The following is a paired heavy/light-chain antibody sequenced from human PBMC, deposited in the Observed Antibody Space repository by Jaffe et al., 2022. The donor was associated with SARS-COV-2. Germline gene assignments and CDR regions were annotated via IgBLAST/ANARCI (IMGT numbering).Heavy chain of an antibody. Sequence: EVQLVESGGGLVKPGGSLRLSCAASGFTFSTYSMNWVRQAPGEGLEWVSSISSSSTYIYYADSLKGRFTISRDNAKNSLHLQMDSLRAEDTAIYYCARDVTAGLEWFQRQAFDIWGPGTLVTVSS. CDR3: ARDVTAGLEWFQRQAFDI. CDR1: GFTFSTYS. CDR2: ISSSSTYI. J-gene: IGHJ3*02. V-gene: IGHV3-21*01. D-gene: IGHD3-3*01.
Light chain of an antibody. Sequence: DIQMTQSPSSLSASVGDRVTVTCRASQSISSYVNWYQQKPGKAPKLLIYAASSLQSGVPSRFSGSGSGTDFTLTISSLQPEDFATYYCQQSYNTPRTFGLGTKVEIK. J-gene: IGKJ1*01. CDR1: QSISSY. V-gene: IGKV1-39*01. CDR2: AAS. CDR3: QQSYNTPRT.